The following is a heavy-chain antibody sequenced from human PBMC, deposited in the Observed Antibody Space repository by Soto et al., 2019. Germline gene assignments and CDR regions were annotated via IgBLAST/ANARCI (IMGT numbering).Heavy chain of an antibody. CDR1: GYTFTSYD. J-gene: IGHJ6*03. V-gene: IGHV1-8*01. CDR2: MNPNSGNT. CDR3: ARRYCSSTSCGRGAKNYYYYYMDV. Sequence: ASVKVSCKASGYTFTSYDINWVRQATGQGLERMGWMNPNSGNTGYAQKFQGRVTMTRNTSISTAYMELSSLRSEDTAVYYCARRYCSSTSCGRGAKNYYYYYMDVWGKGTTVTVSS. D-gene: IGHD2-2*01.